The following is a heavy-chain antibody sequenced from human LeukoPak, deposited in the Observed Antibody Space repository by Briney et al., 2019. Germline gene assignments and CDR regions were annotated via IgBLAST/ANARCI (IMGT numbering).Heavy chain of an antibody. CDR2: ISAYNGNT. CDR1: GYTFTSYG. Sequence: ASVTVSCKASGYTFTSYGISWVRQAPGQGLEWMGWISAYNGNTNYAQKLQGRVTMTTDTSTSTAYMELRSLRSDDTAVYYCASHTETGEYSSSWWTGYSSGWPPYYFDYWGQGTLVTVSS. V-gene: IGHV1-18*01. J-gene: IGHJ4*02. D-gene: IGHD6-19*01. CDR3: ASHTETGEYSSSWWTGYSSGWPPYYFDY.